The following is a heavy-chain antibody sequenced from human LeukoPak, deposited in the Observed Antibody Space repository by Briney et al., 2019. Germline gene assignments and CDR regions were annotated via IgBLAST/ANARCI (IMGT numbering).Heavy chain of an antibody. J-gene: IGHJ4*02. Sequence: GESLRISCQTSGYMFTWLWIGWVRQMPGKGLEWMGVIFPGDSETKYSPAFDGQVTFSVDTSSSTVHLQWSSLKASDTAIYFCARLDVGWQQLPFDYWGQGTLVTVSS. CDR2: IFPGDSET. V-gene: IGHV5-51*01. CDR1: GYMFTWLW. CDR3: ARLDVGWQQLPFDY. D-gene: IGHD1-1*01.